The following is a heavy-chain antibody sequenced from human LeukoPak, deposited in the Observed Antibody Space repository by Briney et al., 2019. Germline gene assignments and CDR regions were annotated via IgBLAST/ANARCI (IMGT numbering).Heavy chain of an antibody. J-gene: IGHJ4*02. CDR3: ARHGGSGWSHFDY. D-gene: IGHD6-19*01. CDR1: GGSISSSSYY. V-gene: IGHV4-39*01. CDR2: IYYSGST. Sequence: SETLSLTCTVSGGSISSSSYYWGWIRQPPGKGLEWIGSIYYSGSTYYSPSLKSRVTISVDTSKNQFSLKLSSVTAADTAVYYCARHGGSGWSHFDYWGQGTLVTVSS.